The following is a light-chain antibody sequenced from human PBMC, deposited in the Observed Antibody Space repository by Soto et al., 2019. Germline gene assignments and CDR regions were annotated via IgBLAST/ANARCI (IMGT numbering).Light chain of an antibody. CDR1: HSDIGRDNY. Sequence: QSVLTQPASVSGSPGQSITISCAGTHSDIGRDNYVSWYQQHPGEAPKLLIYEVSNRPSGISHRFSGSKSGNTASLTISGLQAEDEGDYYCSSYTNTAALAVFGEGTQLTVL. CDR3: SSYTNTAALAV. CDR2: EVS. J-gene: IGLJ3*02. V-gene: IGLV2-14*01.